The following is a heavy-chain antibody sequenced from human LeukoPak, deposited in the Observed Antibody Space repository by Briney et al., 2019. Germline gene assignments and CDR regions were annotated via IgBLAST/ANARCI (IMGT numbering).Heavy chain of an antibody. Sequence: GGSLRLSCAASGFTFSDYYMSWIRQAPGKGLEWVSYISSSSSYTNYADSVKGRFTISRDNAKNSLYLQMNSLRAEDTAVYYCARGGSYRSFDYWGQGTLVTVSS. D-gene: IGHD1-26*01. J-gene: IGHJ4*02. V-gene: IGHV3-11*06. CDR1: GFTFSDYY. CDR3: ARGGSYRSFDY. CDR2: ISSSSSYT.